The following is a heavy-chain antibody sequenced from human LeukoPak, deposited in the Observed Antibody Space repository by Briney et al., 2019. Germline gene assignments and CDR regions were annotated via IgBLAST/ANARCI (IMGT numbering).Heavy chain of an antibody. V-gene: IGHV1-2*02. J-gene: IGHJ4*02. CDR3: AIPPSTVTTEYY. D-gene: IGHD4-17*01. CDR2: INPNSGGT. Sequence: GASVKVSCKASGYTFTDYYMHWVRQAPGQGLEWMGWINPNSGGTNYAEKFQGRVIMTRDTSITTAYMELSSLRSDDTAMYYCAIPPSTVTTEYYWGQGTLVTVSS. CDR1: GYTFTDYY.